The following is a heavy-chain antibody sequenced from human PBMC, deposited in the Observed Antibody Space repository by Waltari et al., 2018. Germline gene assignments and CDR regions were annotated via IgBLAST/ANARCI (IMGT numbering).Heavy chain of an antibody. J-gene: IGHJ4*02. CDR2: INAGNGNK. D-gene: IGHD2-15*01. Sequence: QVQLVQSGAEVKKPGASVKVSCKASGYTFTSYAMHWVRQAPGQRLEWMGWINAGNGNKKYSQNFQGRVTITRDTSASTAYMELSSLRSEDTAVYYCARDYCSGGSCYAIDYWGQGTLVTVSS. CDR1: GYTFTSYA. CDR3: ARDYCSGGSCYAIDY. V-gene: IGHV1-3*01.